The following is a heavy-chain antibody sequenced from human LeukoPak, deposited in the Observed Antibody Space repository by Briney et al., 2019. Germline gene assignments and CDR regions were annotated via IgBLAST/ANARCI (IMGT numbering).Heavy chain of an antibody. Sequence: ASVKVSCKASGYTFIDYHIHWVRQAPGQGLEWMGRIIPNSSGTDYAQKFQGRVTMTRDTSINTAYMELNSLRSDDTAVYHCARDSSYFGGSDYWGQGTLVTVSS. CDR3: ARDSSYFGGSDY. CDR2: IIPNSSGT. D-gene: IGHD3-10*01. CDR1: GYTFIDYH. J-gene: IGHJ4*02. V-gene: IGHV1-2*02.